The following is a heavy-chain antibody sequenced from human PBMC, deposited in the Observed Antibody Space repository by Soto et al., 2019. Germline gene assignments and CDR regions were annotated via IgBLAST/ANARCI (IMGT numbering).Heavy chain of an antibody. V-gene: IGHV1-69*13. CDR1: GGTFSSYA. D-gene: IGHD3-22*01. Sequence: SVKVSCKASGGTFSSYAISWVRQAPGQGPEWMGGIIPIFGTANYAQKFQGRVTITADESTSTAYMELSSLRSEDTAVYYCARQTPNDSSGYPLSWGQGTLVTVSS. J-gene: IGHJ4*02. CDR2: IIPIFGTA. CDR3: ARQTPNDSSGYPLS.